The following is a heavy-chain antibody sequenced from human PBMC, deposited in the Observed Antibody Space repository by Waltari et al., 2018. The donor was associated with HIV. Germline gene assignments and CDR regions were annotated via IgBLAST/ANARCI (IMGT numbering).Heavy chain of an antibody. D-gene: IGHD6-13*01. Sequence: EVQLVDSGGGLGHTGGSLRLSCAASGIPLRRYVMSWVRQAPGKGLELVSTISGSDGNTYYPDSVQGRFTISRDNSKNTLFLQLNSLRAEDTAVYYCAILIAAAGDFDYWGQGTLVTVSS. CDR1: GIPLRRYV. J-gene: IGHJ4*02. V-gene: IGHV3-23*04. CDR3: AILIAAAGDFDY. CDR2: ISGSDGNT.